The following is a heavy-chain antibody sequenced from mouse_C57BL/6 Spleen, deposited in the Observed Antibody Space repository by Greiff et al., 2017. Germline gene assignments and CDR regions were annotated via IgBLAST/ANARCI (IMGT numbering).Heavy chain of an antibody. Sequence: QVQLQQSGPELVKPGASVKISCKASGYAFSSSWMNWVKQRPGKGLEWIGRIYPGDGDTNYNGKFKGKATLTADKSSSTAYMQLSSLTSEDSAVYFCARDTTVVFDYWGQGTTLTVSS. D-gene: IGHD1-1*01. CDR2: IYPGDGDT. CDR1: GYAFSSSW. CDR3: ARDTTVVFDY. V-gene: IGHV1-82*01. J-gene: IGHJ2*01.